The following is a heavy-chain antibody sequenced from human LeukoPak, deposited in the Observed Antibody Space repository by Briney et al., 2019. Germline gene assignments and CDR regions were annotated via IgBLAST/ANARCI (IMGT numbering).Heavy chain of an antibody. CDR3: AKDSTAYYYGMDV. CDR2: ISYDGSNK. J-gene: IGHJ6*02. D-gene: IGHD2-21*02. CDR1: GFTFSSYG. Sequence: GGSLRLSCAASGFTFSSYGMHWVRQAPGKGLEWVAVISYDGSNKYYAGSVKGRFTISRDNSKNTLYLQMNSLRAEDTAVYYCAKDSTAYYYGMDVWGQGTTVTVSS. V-gene: IGHV3-30*18.